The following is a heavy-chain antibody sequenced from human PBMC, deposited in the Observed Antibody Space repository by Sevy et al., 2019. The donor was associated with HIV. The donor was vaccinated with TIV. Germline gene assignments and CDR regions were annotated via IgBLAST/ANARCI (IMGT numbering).Heavy chain of an antibody. CDR3: ARGLAYCGSTSCPFGY. CDR1: GYNFNGYY. Sequence: ASVKVSCKASGYNFNGYYMHWVQQAPGQGLEWMGSFNPKSGATNYAQKFQGRVTMTTDPSISTAYMELSRLRSDDTAVYYCARGLAYCGSTSCPFGYWGQRTLVTVSS. J-gene: IGHJ4*02. V-gene: IGHV1-2*02. D-gene: IGHD2-2*01. CDR2: FNPKSGAT.